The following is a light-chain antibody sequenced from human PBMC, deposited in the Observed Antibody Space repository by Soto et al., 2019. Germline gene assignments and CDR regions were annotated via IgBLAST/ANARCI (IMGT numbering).Light chain of an antibody. CDR3: AVWFDSLKSLV. V-gene: IGLV1-44*01. Sequence: QSVLTQSPSASGTPGQRVTISCSGSSSNIGTYTVNWYQQLPGTAPKLLIYSDDQRPSGVPGRFYGFKSGTSASLAISGLQSEDEADYYCAVWFDSLKSLVFGGGTKVTVL. CDR1: SSNIGTYT. J-gene: IGLJ2*01. CDR2: SDD.